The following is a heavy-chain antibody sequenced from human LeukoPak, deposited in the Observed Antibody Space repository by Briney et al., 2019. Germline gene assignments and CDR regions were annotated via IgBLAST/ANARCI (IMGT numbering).Heavy chain of an antibody. CDR2: IYYSGST. Sequence: SETLSLTCTVSGGSISSNSYFWGWIRQPPGKGLEWIGSIYYSGSTYYNPSLKSRVTISVDTSKNQFSLKLSSVTAADTAVYYCARGQRAPRSSSGYYKYYYYYMDVWGKGTTVTVSS. V-gene: IGHV4-39*07. CDR3: ARGQRAPRSSSGYYKYYYYYMDV. D-gene: IGHD3-22*01. CDR1: GGSISSNSYF. J-gene: IGHJ6*03.